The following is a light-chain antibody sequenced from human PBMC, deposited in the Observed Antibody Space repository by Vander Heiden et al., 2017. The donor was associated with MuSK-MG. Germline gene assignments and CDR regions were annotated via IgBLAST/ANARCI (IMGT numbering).Light chain of an antibody. CDR2: DAS. CDR3: QQRSNGPPLFT. Sequence: EIVLTQSPATLSLSPGERATLSCRASQSVSSYLAWYQQKPGQAPRLLIYDASNRATGITARFSGSGDGTDVTLTISSREPEDFAVYYCQQRSNGPPLFTFGHGTKVDIK. J-gene: IGKJ3*01. CDR1: QSVSSY. V-gene: IGKV3-11*01.